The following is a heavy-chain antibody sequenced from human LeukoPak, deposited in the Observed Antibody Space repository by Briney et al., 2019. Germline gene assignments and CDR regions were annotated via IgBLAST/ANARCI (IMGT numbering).Heavy chain of an antibody. V-gene: IGHV3-23*01. CDR3: AQKTPGTHPFDY. CDR1: GFTFSSYA. D-gene: IGHD6-13*01. Sequence: GGSLRLSCAASGFTFSSYAMNWVRQAPGKGLEWVSACSTSDDTYYADSVRGRFTISRDNAKNTVYLQMSSLRAEDTAVYYCAQKTPGTHPFDYWGQGTLVTVSS. CDR2: CSTSDDT. J-gene: IGHJ4*02.